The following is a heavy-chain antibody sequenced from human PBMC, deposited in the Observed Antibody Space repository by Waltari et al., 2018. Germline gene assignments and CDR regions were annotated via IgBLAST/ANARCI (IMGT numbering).Heavy chain of an antibody. D-gene: IGHD1-26*01. V-gene: IGHV4-59*01. CDR1: GGSISSSY. Sequence: QVQLQESGPGLVKPSETLSLTCTVSGGSISSSYWSWIRQPPGKGLEWIGYIYYSGSTNYNPSLKSRVTISVDTSKNQFSLKLSSVTAADTAVYYCAGPYSGSYYYWGQGTLVTVSS. J-gene: IGHJ4*02. CDR3: AGPYSGSYYY. CDR2: IYYSGST.